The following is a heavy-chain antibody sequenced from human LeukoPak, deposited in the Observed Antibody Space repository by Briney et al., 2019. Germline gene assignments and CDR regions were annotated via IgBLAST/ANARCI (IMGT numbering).Heavy chain of an antibody. Sequence: GGSLRLSCAASGFTFSSYSMNWVRQAPGKGLEWVSSISSSSSYIYYADSVKGRFTISRDNAKNSLYLQMNSLRAEDTSVYYCARTDRQYSGGTEDYWGQGTLVTVSS. D-gene: IGHD5-12*01. CDR1: GFTFSSYS. V-gene: IGHV3-21*01. CDR3: ARTDRQYSGGTEDY. J-gene: IGHJ4*02. CDR2: ISSSSSYI.